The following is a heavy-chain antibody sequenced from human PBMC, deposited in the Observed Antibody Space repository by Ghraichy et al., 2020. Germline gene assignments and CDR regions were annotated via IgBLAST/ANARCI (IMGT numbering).Heavy chain of an antibody. V-gene: IGHV3-7*03. J-gene: IGHJ4*02. CDR2: INQDGSEK. CDR3: ARDTDSDY. CDR1: GFTFSRYW. Sequence: GGSLRLSCAASGFTFSRYWMSWVLQAPGKGLEWVANINQDGSEKYYVDSVKGRFTISRDNAENSLYLQMNSLRAEDTAVYYCARDTDSDYWGQGALVTVSS.